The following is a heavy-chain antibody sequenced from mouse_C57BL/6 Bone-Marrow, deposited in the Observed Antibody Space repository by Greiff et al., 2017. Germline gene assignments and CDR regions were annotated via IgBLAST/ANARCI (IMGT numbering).Heavy chain of an antibody. J-gene: IGHJ4*01. CDR1: GFTFSDYG. Sequence: EVMLVESGGGLVQPGGSLKLSCAASGFTFSDYGMAWVRQAPRKGPEWVAFISNLAYSIYYADTVTGRFTISRENAKNTLYLEMSSLRSADTAMYYCARLTAVVADYAMDYWGQGTSVTVSS. CDR3: ARLTAVVADYAMDY. CDR2: ISNLAYSI. V-gene: IGHV5-15*01. D-gene: IGHD1-1*01.